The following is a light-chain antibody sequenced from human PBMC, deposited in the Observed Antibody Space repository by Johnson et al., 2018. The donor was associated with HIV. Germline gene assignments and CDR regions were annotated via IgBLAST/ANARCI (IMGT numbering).Light chain of an antibody. CDR1: SSNIGNNY. CDR3: GTWDSSLSAGV. V-gene: IGLV1-51*02. CDR2: ENN. J-gene: IGLJ1*01. Sequence: QPVLTQPPSVSAAPGQKVTISCSGSSSNIGNNYVSWYQQLPGTAPKLLIYENNKRPSGIPDRFSGSKSGTSATLGITGLKTGDEADYYCGTWDSSLSAGVFGTGTKVTVL.